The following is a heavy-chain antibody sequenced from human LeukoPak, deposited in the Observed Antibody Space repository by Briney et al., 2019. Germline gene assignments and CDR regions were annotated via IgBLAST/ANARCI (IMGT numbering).Heavy chain of an antibody. CDR1: GGSISGYY. CDR3: ARDLGRGMEWLYDAFDI. CDR2: IYHSGAT. J-gene: IGHJ3*02. V-gene: IGHV4-59*12. D-gene: IGHD3-3*01. Sequence: PSETLSLTCTVSGGSISGYYWSWIRQPPGKGLEWIGEIYHSGATKYNPSLRSRVTISVDTSKNQFSLKLSSVTAADTAVYYCARDLGRGMEWLYDAFDIRGQGTMVTVSS.